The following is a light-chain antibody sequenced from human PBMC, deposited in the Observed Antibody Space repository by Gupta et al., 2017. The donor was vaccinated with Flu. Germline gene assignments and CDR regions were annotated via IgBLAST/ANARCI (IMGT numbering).Light chain of an antibody. CDR3: QVWDNNSDHPV. J-gene: IGLJ2*01. CDR2: DDS. V-gene: IGLV3-21*02. CDR1: NVGSKS. Sequence: SYILTQVPSVSVAPGQTARIPCGENNVGSKSVHWYQLKPGQAPLLFVHDDSDRPSGIPERFSGSNSGNTATLTISAVEAGDEADYYCQVWDNNSDHPVFGGGTKLTVL.